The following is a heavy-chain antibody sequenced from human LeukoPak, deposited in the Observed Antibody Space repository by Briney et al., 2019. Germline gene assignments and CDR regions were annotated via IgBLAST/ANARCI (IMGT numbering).Heavy chain of an antibody. CDR1: GFTFSDYY. CDR2: ISSSTNYT. D-gene: IGHD6-19*01. Sequence: GGTLRLSCAASGFTFSDYYMTWIRQAPGKGLEWISYISSSTNYTNYADSVKGRFTISRDNAKKFLYLQMNSLTAEDTAVYYCAREGYRSGWSTYDYWGQGTLVTVSS. CDR3: AREGYRSGWSTYDY. J-gene: IGHJ4*02. V-gene: IGHV3-11*05.